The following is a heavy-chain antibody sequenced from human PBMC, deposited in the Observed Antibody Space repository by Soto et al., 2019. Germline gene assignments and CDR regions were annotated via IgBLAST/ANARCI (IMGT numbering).Heavy chain of an antibody. D-gene: IGHD2-21*02. CDR3: AGRSPMTLAYYYGMDV. CDR1: GGSISSSSYY. CDR2: IYYSGST. V-gene: IGHV4-39*01. J-gene: IGHJ6*02. Sequence: QLQLQESGPGLVKPSETLSLTCTVSGGSISSSSYYWGWIRQPPGKGLEWIGSIYYSGSTYYNPSLKSRVTISVDTSKNQFSLKLSSVTAADTAVYYCAGRSPMTLAYYYGMDVWGQGTTVTVSS.